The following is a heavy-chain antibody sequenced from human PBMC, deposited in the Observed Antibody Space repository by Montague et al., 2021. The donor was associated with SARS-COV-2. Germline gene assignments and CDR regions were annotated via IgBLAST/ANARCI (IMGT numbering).Heavy chain of an antibody. CDR3: AGTEIQGWSRRWFDP. D-gene: IGHD5-18*01. V-gene: IGHV4-39*01. CDR2: IYYSGST. CDR1: GGSISSSSYY. J-gene: IGHJ5*02. Sequence: SETLSLTCTVSGGSISSSSYYWGWIRQPPGKGLEWIGSIYYSGSTYYNPSLKSRVTISVDTSKNQFSLKLSSVTAADTAVYYCAGTEIQGWSRRWFDPWGQGTLVTVSS.